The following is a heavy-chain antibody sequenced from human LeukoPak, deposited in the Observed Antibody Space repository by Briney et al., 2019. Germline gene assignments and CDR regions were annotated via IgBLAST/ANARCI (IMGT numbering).Heavy chain of an antibody. V-gene: IGHV4-61*05. D-gene: IGHD5-18*01. CDR3: ARAGYNYGFFNLDY. CDR1: GGSISSSSYY. CDR2: IYYSGNT. Sequence: SETLSLTCTVSGGSISSSSYYWAWIRQPPGKGLGWIGYIYYSGNTNYNPSLKSRVTISVDTSKNQFSLKLSSVTAADTALYYCARAGYNYGFFNLDYWGQGTLVTVSS. J-gene: IGHJ4*02.